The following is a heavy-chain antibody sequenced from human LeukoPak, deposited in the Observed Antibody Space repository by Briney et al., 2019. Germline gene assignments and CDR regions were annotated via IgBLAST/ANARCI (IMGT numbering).Heavy chain of an antibody. CDR1: GFTFSTYV. CDR3: ARDAPPLGMDV. J-gene: IGHJ6*04. CDR2: ISNDGSTK. V-gene: IGHV3-30*04. Sequence: GGSLRLSCAASGFTFSTYVMHWVRRAPGKGLEWVAVISNDGSTKYYADSVKGRFTVSRDNSKNTVYLQMNSLRAEDTAVYYCARDAPPLGMDVWGIGTTVTVSS.